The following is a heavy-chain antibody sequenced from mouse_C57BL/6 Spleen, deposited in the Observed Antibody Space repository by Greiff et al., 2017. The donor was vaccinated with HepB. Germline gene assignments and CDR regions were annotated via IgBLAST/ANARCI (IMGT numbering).Heavy chain of an antibody. J-gene: IGHJ2*01. CDR1: GYTFTSYW. CDR2: IYPGNSDT. CDR3: TRSSNLGGDFDY. Sequence: EVQLQQSGTVLARPGASVKMSCKTSGYTFTSYWMHWVKQRPGQGLEWIGAIYPGNSDTSYNQKFKGKAKLTAVTSASTAYMELSSLTNEDSAVYYCTRSSNLGGDFDYWGQGTTLTVSS. D-gene: IGHD2-5*01. V-gene: IGHV1-5*01.